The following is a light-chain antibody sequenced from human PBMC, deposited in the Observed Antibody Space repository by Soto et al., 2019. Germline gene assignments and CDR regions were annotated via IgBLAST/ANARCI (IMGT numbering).Light chain of an antibody. CDR2: EVN. CDR3: SSYTSTSTV. J-gene: IGLJ2*01. Sequence: QSALTQPASVSGSPGQSISISCTGTSNDIGIYNYVSGYQQYPGKAPKLLIYEVNNRLSGVSNRFSGSKSGNTASLTISGLQAEDEAFYYCSSYTSTSTVFGGGTKLTVL. V-gene: IGLV2-14*01. CDR1: SNDIGIYNY.